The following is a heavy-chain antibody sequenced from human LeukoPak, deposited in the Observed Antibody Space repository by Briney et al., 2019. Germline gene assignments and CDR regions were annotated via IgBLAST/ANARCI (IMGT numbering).Heavy chain of an antibody. V-gene: IGHV3-15*01. Sequence: GGSLRLSCAASGFTFSNAWMSWVRQAPGKGLEWVGRIKSKTGGGTTDYAAPVKGRFTISRDDSKNTLYLQMNSLKTEDTAVYYCTTEYSGSYFNDYWGQGTLVTVSS. D-gene: IGHD1-26*01. J-gene: IGHJ4*02. CDR2: IKSKTGGGTT. CDR3: TTEYSGSYFNDY. CDR1: GFTFSNAW.